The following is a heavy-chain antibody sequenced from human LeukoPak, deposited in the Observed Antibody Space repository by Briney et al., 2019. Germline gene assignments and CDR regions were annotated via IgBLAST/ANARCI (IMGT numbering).Heavy chain of an antibody. CDR2: IYYSGST. D-gene: IGHD3-10*01. Sequence: SETLSLTCTVSGGSISSYYWSWIRQPPGKGLEWIGYIYYSGSTNYKPSVKSRVTTSVDTSKNQFSPKLSSVTAADTAVYYCARGGYYGSGNDFRFDPWGQGTLVTVSS. V-gene: IGHV4-59*01. CDR1: GGSISSYY. CDR3: ARGGYYGSGNDFRFDP. J-gene: IGHJ5*02.